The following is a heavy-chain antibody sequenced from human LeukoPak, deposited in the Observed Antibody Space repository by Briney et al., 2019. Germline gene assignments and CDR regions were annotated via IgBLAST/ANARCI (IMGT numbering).Heavy chain of an antibody. Sequence: GRSLRLSCAASGFTVSSNYMSWVRQAPGKGLEWVGFIRSKAYGGTTEYAASVKGRFTISRDDSKSIAYLQMNSLKTEDTAVYYCTRDERYSSSWYGNYYYMDVWGKGTTVTVSS. CDR1: GFTVSSNY. CDR2: IRSKAYGGTT. D-gene: IGHD6-13*01. V-gene: IGHV3-49*04. J-gene: IGHJ6*03. CDR3: TRDERYSSSWYGNYYYMDV.